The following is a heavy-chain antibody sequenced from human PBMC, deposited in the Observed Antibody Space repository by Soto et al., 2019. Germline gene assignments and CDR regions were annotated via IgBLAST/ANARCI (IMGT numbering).Heavy chain of an antibody. J-gene: IGHJ6*02. CDR2: IYWNEQY. CDR1: GFSLTSGVVG. D-gene: IGHD6-13*01. V-gene: IGHV2-5*01. CDR3: AHRLPGPSGYDV. Sequence: QITLKESGPTLVKPTQTLTLTCTFSGFSLTSGVVGVGWIRQPPGEALESLALIYWNEQYYNPSLRNRLTITRDTSKNQVVLTMTNMDPVDTATYYCAHRLPGPSGYDVWGQGTTVTVSS.